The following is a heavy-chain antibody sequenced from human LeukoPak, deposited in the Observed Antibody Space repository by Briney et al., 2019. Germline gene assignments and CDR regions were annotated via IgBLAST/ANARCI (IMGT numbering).Heavy chain of an antibody. V-gene: IGHV4-4*02. CDR2: IYHSGST. CDR3: ARAVSGSGSYYVLDSFDY. CDR1: GGSISSSNW. Sequence: PSETLSLTCAVSGGSISSSNWWSWVRQPPGKGLEWIGEIYHSGSTNYNPSLKSRVTISVDKSKNQFSLKLSSVTAADTAVYYCARAVSGSGSYYVLDSFDYWGQGTLVTVSS. D-gene: IGHD1-26*01. J-gene: IGHJ4*02.